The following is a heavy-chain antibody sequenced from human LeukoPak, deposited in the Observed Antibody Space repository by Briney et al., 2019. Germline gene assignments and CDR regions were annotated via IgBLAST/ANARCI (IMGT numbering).Heavy chain of an antibody. Sequence: PSETLSLTCTVSGGSVSSYYWSWIRRPPGRGLEWIAYLTHSGSSDSNPSLTSRVTTLVDTSKNQFSLKLTSVTAADTAVYYCARARYANAWYAFDIWGHGTMVTVSS. V-gene: IGHV4-59*02. CDR1: GGSVSSYY. CDR2: LTHSGSS. D-gene: IGHD2-2*01. J-gene: IGHJ3*02. CDR3: ARARYANAWYAFDI.